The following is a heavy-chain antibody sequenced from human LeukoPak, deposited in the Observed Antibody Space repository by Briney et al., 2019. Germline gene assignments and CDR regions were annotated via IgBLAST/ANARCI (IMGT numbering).Heavy chain of an antibody. Sequence: SETLSLTCTVSGGSISSYYWSWIRQPAGKGLEWIGRIYTSGSTNYNPSLKSRVTMSVDTSKNQFSLKLSSVTAADTAVYYCARDRQQGRTNWFDPWGQGTLVTVSS. D-gene: IGHD6-13*01. V-gene: IGHV4-4*07. CDR2: IYTSGST. CDR1: GGSISSYY. J-gene: IGHJ5*02. CDR3: ARDRQQGRTNWFDP.